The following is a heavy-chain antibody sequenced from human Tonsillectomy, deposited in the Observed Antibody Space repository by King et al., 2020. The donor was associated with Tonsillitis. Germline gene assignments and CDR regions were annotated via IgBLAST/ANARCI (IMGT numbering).Heavy chain of an antibody. Sequence: DQLVQSGPEVKKPGASVKVSCKASGYTFTSYGFSWVRQAPGQGLEWMGWVSAYNGITNYVQKFQGRVSMTTDASTSTAYMELRSLRSDDTAVYYCARDRGSTLVRGVIRPLGYWGQGSLVTVSS. J-gene: IGHJ4*02. V-gene: IGHV1-18*01. CDR3: ARDRGSTLVRGVIRPLGY. CDR2: VSAYNGIT. CDR1: GYTFTSYG. D-gene: IGHD3-10*01.